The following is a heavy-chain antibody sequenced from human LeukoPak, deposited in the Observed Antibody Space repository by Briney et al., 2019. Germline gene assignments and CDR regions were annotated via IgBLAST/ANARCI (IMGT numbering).Heavy chain of an antibody. V-gene: IGHV1-2*02. J-gene: IGHJ4*02. Sequence: ASVKVSCRASGYNXIDYYMHGVRQAPGQGLEWLGWINPNSGGRNYAQKFQGRVTMTGDTSINTAFMELSRLTFDDTAVYYCAREGYEEMSTTDFDYWGQGTLVTVSS. CDR1: GYNXIDYY. CDR2: INPNSGGR. CDR3: AREGYEEMSTTDFDY. D-gene: IGHD5-24*01.